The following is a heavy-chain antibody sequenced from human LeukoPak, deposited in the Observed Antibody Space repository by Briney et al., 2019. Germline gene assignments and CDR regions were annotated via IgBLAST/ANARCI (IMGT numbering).Heavy chain of an antibody. J-gene: IGHJ3*02. V-gene: IGHV4-31*03. D-gene: IGHD1-1*01. CDR2: IYYRGRT. Sequence: PSRTLSLTCTVSGGSTSSGGYYWSWIRQHPGKGLEWIGYIYYRGRTYYNPSLRSRVTISVDTSKKQFSLKLSSVTAADTAVYFCARNDPYAFDIWGQGTVVTVSS. CDR3: ARNDPYAFDI. CDR1: GGSTSSGGYY.